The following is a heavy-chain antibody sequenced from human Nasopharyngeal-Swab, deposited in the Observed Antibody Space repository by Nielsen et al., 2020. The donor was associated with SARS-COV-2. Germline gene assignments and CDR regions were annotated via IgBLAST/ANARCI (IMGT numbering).Heavy chain of an antibody. Sequence: WVRQAPGQRLEWMGWINAGNGNTKYSQKFQGRVTITRDTSESTAYMEMSSLRSEDTAVYYCARERVVVVSATYYQYGMDVWGQVTTVTVSS. V-gene: IGHV1-3*01. D-gene: IGHD2-15*01. CDR3: ARERVVVVSATYYQYGMDV. CDR2: INAGNGNT. J-gene: IGHJ6*01.